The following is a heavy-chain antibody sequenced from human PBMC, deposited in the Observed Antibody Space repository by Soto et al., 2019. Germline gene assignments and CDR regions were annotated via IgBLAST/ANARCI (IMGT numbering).Heavy chain of an antibody. CDR2: NYHSGTT. V-gene: IGHV4-59*01. CDR1: GVTISTYY. J-gene: IGHJ4*02. Sequence: SETLSLTCAVSGVTISTYYWSWIRQPPGKGLEWIGYNYHSGTTNYNPSLKSRVTISVDTSKNQFSRRLTSVTAADTAIYYCVRDAYIGHGHAIDHWGQGILVTVS. CDR3: VRDAYIGHGHAIDH. D-gene: IGHD2-21*01.